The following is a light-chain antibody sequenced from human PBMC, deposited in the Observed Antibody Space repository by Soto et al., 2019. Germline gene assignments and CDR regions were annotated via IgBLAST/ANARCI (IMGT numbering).Light chain of an antibody. V-gene: IGKV3-15*01. J-gene: IGKJ1*01. Sequence: DIVMTQSPATLSVSPGERATLSCRASQSVSSYLAWYQQKPGQAPRLLIYGASTRATGIPARFSGSGSGTEFTLTIGGLQSEDFAVYYCQHRTFGQGTKVEIK. CDR3: QHRT. CDR1: QSVSSY. CDR2: GAS.